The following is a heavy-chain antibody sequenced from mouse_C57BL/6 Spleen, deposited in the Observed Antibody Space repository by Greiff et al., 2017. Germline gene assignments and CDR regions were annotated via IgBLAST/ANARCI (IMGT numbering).Heavy chain of an antibody. CDR1: GYTFTSYW. Sequence: QVQLQQPGAELVMPGASVKLSCKASGYTFTSYWMHWVKQRPGQGLEWIGEIDPSDSYTNYNQKFKGKSTLTVDKSSSTAYMQLNSLTSEDSAVYFCARYDYDYYYAMDYWGQGTSVTVSS. CDR2: IDPSDSYT. J-gene: IGHJ4*01. CDR3: ARYDYDYYYAMDY. V-gene: IGHV1-69*01. D-gene: IGHD2-4*01.